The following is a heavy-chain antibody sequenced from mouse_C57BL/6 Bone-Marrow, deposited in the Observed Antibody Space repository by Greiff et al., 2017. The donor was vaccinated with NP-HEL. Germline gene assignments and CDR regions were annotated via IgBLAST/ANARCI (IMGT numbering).Heavy chain of an antibody. CDR2: ISDGGSYT. Sequence: EVQRVESGGGLVKPGGSLKLSCAASGFTFSSYAMSWVRQTPEKRLEWVATISDGGSYTYYPDNVKGRFTISRDNAKNNLYLQMSHLKSEDTAMYYCARAHYYYAMDYWGQGTSVTVSS. J-gene: IGHJ4*01. CDR1: GFTFSSYA. V-gene: IGHV5-4*01. CDR3: ARAHYYYAMDY.